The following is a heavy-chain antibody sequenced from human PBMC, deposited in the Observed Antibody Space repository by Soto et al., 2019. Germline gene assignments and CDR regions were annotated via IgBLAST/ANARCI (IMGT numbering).Heavy chain of an antibody. CDR2: ISGSGGST. CDR3: AKDISAAVVPRT. CDR1: GFTFSSYA. D-gene: IGHD6-25*01. J-gene: IGHJ4*02. V-gene: IGHV3-23*01. Sequence: EVQLLESGGDLIQPGGSLRLSCVASGFTFSSYAMSWVRQAPGKGLEWVSAISGSGGSTYYADSVKGRFTISRDNSKNTLYLQMNSLRAEDTAVYYCAKDISAAVVPRTWGQGTLVTVSS.